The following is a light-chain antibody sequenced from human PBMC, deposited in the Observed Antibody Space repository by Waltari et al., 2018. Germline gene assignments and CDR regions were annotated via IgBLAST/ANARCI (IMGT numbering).Light chain of an antibody. Sequence: DIQLTQSPRSLPASIGDRVTITCQASHDIGNFLNWLQHKPGQAPRVLIYHASDWEAGVPSRFSGSRSGTEFTLTISSLEPEDVATYSCQHYDTFPFTFGGGTKVEI. V-gene: IGKV1-33*01. J-gene: IGKJ4*01. CDR2: HAS. CDR3: QHYDTFPFT. CDR1: HDIGNF.